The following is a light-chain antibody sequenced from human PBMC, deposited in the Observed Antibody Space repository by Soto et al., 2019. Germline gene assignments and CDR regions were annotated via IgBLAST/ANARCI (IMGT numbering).Light chain of an antibody. V-gene: IGKV3-15*01. CDR3: QLYGISPH. CDR2: GAS. Sequence: IVMTQPPATLSLSPGEGAPLPCRASQSVSSKLAWYQQKPGQAPRLLIYGASTRATGIPDRLSGSASGTDFTLTINRLEPEDFAVYYCQLYGISPHFGQGTRLEIK. CDR1: QSVSSK. J-gene: IGKJ5*01.